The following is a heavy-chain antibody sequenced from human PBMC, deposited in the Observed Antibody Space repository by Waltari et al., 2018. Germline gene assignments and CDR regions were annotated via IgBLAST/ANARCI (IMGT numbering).Heavy chain of an antibody. D-gene: IGHD6-6*01. Sequence: QVQLQQWGAGLLKPSETLSLTCAVYGGSFSGYYWSWIRQPPGKGLEWIGEINHSRSTNYNPSLKSRVTISVDTSKNQFSLKLSSVTAADTAVYYCARGQLYKYSSSSVFGYWGQGTPVTVSS. V-gene: IGHV4-34*01. J-gene: IGHJ4*02. CDR1: GGSFSGYY. CDR2: INHSRST. CDR3: ARGQLYKYSSSSVFGY.